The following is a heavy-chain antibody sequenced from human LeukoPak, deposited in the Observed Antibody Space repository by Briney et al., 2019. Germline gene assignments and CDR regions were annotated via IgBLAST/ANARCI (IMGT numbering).Heavy chain of an antibody. D-gene: IGHD6-19*01. CDR3: VRGGWYLYDALDI. CDR2: MDADGSNT. J-gene: IGHJ3*02. Sequence: GGSLRLSCVASGFRFKNSWMHWVRQVPGKGLVWVSRMDADGSNTHYVDSVKGRFTISRDNAKNTLYLQMSSLRVEDTAVYYCVRGGWYLYDALDIWGQGTLVTVSS. CDR1: GFRFKNSW. V-gene: IGHV3-74*01.